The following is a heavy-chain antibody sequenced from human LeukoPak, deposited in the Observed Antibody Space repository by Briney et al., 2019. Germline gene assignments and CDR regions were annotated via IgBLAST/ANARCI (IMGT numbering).Heavy chain of an antibody. CDR2: INSDGSST. D-gene: IGHD5-18*01. J-gene: IGHJ4*02. CDR1: GFTFSSYW. V-gene: IGHV3-74*01. Sequence: QPGGSLRLSCAASGFTFSSYWMHWVRQAPGKGLVWVSRINSDGSSTSYADSVKGRFTISRDNAKNTLYLQMNSLRAEDTAVYYCAGGGGYSYAPFDYWGQGTLVTVSS. CDR3: AGGGGYSYAPFDY.